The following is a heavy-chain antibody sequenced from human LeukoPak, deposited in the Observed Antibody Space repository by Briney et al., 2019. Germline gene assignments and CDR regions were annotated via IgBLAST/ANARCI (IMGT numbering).Heavy chain of an antibody. Sequence: GGSLRLSCAVSGFTFSSHWMFWVRQVPGKGLEWVSQINNDGSGTTYADSVKGRFTISRDNAKNTLYLQMNSLGAEDTAVYFCARHYQLDCWGQGTLVTVSS. CDR2: INNDGSGT. CDR3: ARHYQLDC. J-gene: IGHJ4*02. D-gene: IGHD1-1*01. V-gene: IGHV3-74*01. CDR1: GFTFSSHW.